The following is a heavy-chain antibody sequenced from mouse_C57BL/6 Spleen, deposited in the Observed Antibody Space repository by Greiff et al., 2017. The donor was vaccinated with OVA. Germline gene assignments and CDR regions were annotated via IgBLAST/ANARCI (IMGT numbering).Heavy chain of an antibody. Sequence: QVQLQHPGTELVKPGASVKLSCKASGYTFTRYWMHWVKQRPGQGLEWIGNINPSNGGTNYNEKFKSKATLTVDKSSSTAYMQLSSLTSEDSAVYYCARVGLLRYYFDYWGQGTTLTVSS. V-gene: IGHV1-53*01. D-gene: IGHD1-1*01. CDR1: GYTFTRYW. J-gene: IGHJ2*01. CDR3: ARVGLLRYYFDY. CDR2: INPSNGGT.